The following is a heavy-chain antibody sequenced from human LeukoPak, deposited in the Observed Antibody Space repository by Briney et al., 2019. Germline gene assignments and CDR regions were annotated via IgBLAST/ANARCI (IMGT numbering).Heavy chain of an antibody. J-gene: IGHJ5*02. D-gene: IGHD3-10*01. CDR3: ARVPNYYGSGSYLNWFDP. CDR2: IIPVLCIA. V-gene: IGHV1-69*02. Sequence: SVKVSCKASGGTFSSYTISWVRQAPGQGLEWMGRIIPVLCIANYAQEFQGGVPITADKSTSTAYMELSSLRSEDTAVYYCARVPNYYGSGSYLNWFDPWGQGTLVTVSS. CDR1: GGTFSSYT.